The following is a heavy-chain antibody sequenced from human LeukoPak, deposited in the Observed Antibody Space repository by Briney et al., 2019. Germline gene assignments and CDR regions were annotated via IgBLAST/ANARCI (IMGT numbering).Heavy chain of an antibody. D-gene: IGHD2-2*01. CDR3: ARDGGYCSSTSCRGNSDY. V-gene: IGHV3-21*01. Sequence: GGSLRLSCAASGFTFGSYSMNWVRQAPGKGLEWVSSISSSSSYIYYADSVKGRFTISRDNAKKSLYLQMNSLRAEDTAVYYCARDGGYCSSTSCRGNSDYWGQGTLVTVSS. CDR2: ISSSSSYI. CDR1: GFTFGSYS. J-gene: IGHJ4*02.